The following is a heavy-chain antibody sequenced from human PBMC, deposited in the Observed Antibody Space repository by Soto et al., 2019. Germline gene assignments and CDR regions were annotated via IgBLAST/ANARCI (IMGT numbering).Heavy chain of an antibody. CDR3: ARGGRPDI. J-gene: IGHJ3*02. Sequence: GGSLRLSCAASGFTFNIYWMSWVRQAPGKGLEWVANIKQDGSDKYYVDSVKGRFTISRDNGKNSLYLQMNSLRVDDTAVYYCARGGRPDIWGQGTMVTVSS. CDR2: IKQDGSDK. CDR1: GFTFNIYW. D-gene: IGHD6-6*01. V-gene: IGHV3-7*01.